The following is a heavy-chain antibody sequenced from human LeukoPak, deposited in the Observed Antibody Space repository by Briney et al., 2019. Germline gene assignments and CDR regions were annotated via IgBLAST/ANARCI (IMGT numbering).Heavy chain of an antibody. D-gene: IGHD3-10*01. CDR1: GFTFSSYS. V-gene: IGHV3-48*02. CDR2: ISSSSSTI. CDR3: AREAWFGELGPYFDY. Sequence: PGGSLRLSCAASGFTFSSYSMNWVRQAPGKGLEWVSYISSSSSTIYYADSVKSRFTISRDNAKNSLYLQMNSLRDEDTAVYYCAREAWFGELGPYFDYWGQGTLVTVSS. J-gene: IGHJ4*02.